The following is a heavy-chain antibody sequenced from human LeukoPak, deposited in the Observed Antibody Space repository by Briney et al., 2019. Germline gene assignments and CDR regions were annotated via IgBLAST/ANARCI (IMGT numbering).Heavy chain of an antibody. Sequence: TSETLSLTCAVYGGSFSGYYWSWFRQPPGKGLEWIGEINHSGSTDYNPSLKGRVTISVDTSKNQFSLKLSSVTAADTAVYYCTTDRGYGRLDNWGQGSLVTVSS. J-gene: IGHJ4*02. CDR2: INHSGST. V-gene: IGHV4-34*01. CDR3: TTDRGYGRLDN. D-gene: IGHD4-17*01. CDR1: GGSFSGYY.